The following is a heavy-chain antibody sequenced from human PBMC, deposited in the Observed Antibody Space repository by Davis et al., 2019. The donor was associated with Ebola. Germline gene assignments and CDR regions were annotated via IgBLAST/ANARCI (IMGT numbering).Heavy chain of an antibody. CDR1: GFTFSHAW. D-gene: IGHD5-24*01. V-gene: IGHV3-15*07. Sequence: LSLTCAASGFTFSHAWMNWVRQAPGKGLEWVGRTKSKTDGGTIDYAAPGKGRFTISRDDSKNTLYLQMNSLKTEDTAVYYCTTGAVEMLDTWGQGTLVTVSS. CDR3: TTGAVEMLDT. CDR2: TKSKTDGGTI. J-gene: IGHJ5*02.